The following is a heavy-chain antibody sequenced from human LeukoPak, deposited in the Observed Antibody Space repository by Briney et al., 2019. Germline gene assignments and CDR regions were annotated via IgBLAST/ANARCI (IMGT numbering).Heavy chain of an antibody. D-gene: IGHD6-13*01. CDR2: ISAYNGNT. V-gene: IGHV1-18*01. J-gene: IGHJ5*02. CDR1: GYTFTSYG. CDR3: ARDLQQLVLGRGNWFDP. Sequence: ASVKVSCKASGYTFTSYGISWVRQAPGQGLEWMGWISAYNGNTNYAQKLQGRVTMTTDTSTSTAHMELRSLRSDDTAVYYCARDLQQLVLGRGNWFDPWGQGTLVTVSS.